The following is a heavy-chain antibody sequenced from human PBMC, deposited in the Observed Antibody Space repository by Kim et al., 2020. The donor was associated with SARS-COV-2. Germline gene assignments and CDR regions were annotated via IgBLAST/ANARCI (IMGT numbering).Heavy chain of an antibody. V-gene: IGHV4-4*07. J-gene: IGHJ5*02. CDR2: IQISETT. D-gene: IGHD2-21*01. CDR1: GDSISRYY. Sequence: SETLSLTCTVSGDSISRYYWSWIRQPAGKGLEWIGRIQISETTHYNPPLKSRVTMSVDTSKNQFSLKLSSVTAADTAVYYGARDEHVDCGGDCYLNLDP. CDR3: ARDEHVDCGGDCYLNLDP.